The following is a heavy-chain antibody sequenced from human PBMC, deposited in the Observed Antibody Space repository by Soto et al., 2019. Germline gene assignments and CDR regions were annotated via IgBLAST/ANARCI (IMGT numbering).Heavy chain of an antibody. CDR3: ARGTGDGTFDF. CDR1: GYTFSSYA. Sequence: ASVKVSCKASGYTFSSYAMHWVRQAPGQRLEWMGWINAGYGNTKSSQKFQDRVTISRDTSASTAYMELTSLRSEDTAVYYCARGTGDGTFDFWGQGTLVTVSS. V-gene: IGHV1-3*01. D-gene: IGHD7-27*01. CDR2: INAGYGNT. J-gene: IGHJ4*02.